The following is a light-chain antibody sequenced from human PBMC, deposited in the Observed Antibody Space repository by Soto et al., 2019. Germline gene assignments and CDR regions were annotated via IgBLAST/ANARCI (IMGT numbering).Light chain of an antibody. V-gene: IGKV3-15*01. J-gene: IGKJ1*01. CDR1: QSVSSN. Sequence: EIVLTQSPGTLSSSPGERATLSCRASQSVSSNLAWYQQKPGQAPRLLIYGASTRATGIPARFSGSGSGTEFTLTISSLQSEDFAVYYCQQYNNWSTFGQGTKVHIK. CDR2: GAS. CDR3: QQYNNWST.